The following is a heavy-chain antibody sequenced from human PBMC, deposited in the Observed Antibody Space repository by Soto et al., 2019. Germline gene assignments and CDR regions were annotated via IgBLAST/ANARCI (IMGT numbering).Heavy chain of an antibody. J-gene: IGHJ6*02. CDR3: ARGGAVTTGYYYYGMDV. V-gene: IGHV1-2*04. D-gene: IGHD4-17*01. CDR2: INPNSGGT. Sequence: QVQLVQSGAEVKKPGASVKVSCKASGYTFTGYYMHWVRQAPGQGLEWMGWINPNSGGTNYAQKVQGWVTMTRDTSISTAYMELSRLRSDDTAVYYCARGGAVTTGYYYYGMDVWGQGTTVTVSS. CDR1: GYTFTGYY.